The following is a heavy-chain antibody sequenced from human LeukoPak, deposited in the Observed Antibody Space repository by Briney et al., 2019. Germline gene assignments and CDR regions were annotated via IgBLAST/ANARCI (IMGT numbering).Heavy chain of an antibody. J-gene: IGHJ4*02. D-gene: IGHD3-10*01. CDR1: GDSVSSNSSA. Sequence: SQTLSLTCAISGDSVSSNSSAWHSIRQSPSRGLEWLGRTYYRSKWYTEYAVSVKSRITINPDTSKNQFSLQLSSVNPEDTAVYYCARLGSGSNYWGQGTLVTVSS. CDR3: ARLGSGSNY. V-gene: IGHV6-1*01. CDR2: TYYRSKWYT.